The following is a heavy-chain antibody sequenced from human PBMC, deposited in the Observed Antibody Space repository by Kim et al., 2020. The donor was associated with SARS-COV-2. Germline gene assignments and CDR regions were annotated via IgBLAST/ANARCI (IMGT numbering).Heavy chain of an antibody. CDR2: ISHSGST. J-gene: IGHJ4*02. Sequence: SETLSLTCTVSGGSFTGFYWGWIRQTPGESLEWIGHISHSGSTTYNPSLQSRVTISLDTSKNQFSLQLRSLTAEDTAVYFCAGDSSPFRWYLWGQGTLVTVSS. CDR3: AGDSSPFRWYL. V-gene: IGHV4-59*01. D-gene: IGHD6-13*01. CDR1: GGSFTGFY.